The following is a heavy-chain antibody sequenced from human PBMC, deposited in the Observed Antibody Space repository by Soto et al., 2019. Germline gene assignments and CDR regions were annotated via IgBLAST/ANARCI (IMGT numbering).Heavy chain of an antibody. CDR1: GDSVSSNSAA. CDR3: ARYSSGWYGGTYYDYGMDV. J-gene: IGHJ6*02. D-gene: IGHD6-19*01. CDR2: TYYRSKLYN. Sequence: SQTLSLTCAISGDSVSSNSAAWNWISQSPSRGLEWLGRTYYRSKLYNDYAVSVKSRITINKDTSKNQFSLQLNSVTPEDTAVYYCARYSSGWYGGTYYDYGMDVWGQGTTVTVSS. V-gene: IGHV6-1*01.